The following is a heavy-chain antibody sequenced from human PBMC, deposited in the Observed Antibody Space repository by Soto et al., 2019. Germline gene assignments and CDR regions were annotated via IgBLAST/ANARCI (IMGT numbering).Heavy chain of an antibody. Sequence: GPSVKVSCKASGYTFTSYDINCVRQATGQGLEWMGWMNPNSGNTGYAQKFQGRVTMTRNTSISTAYMELSSLRSEDTAVYYCARKGYCSSTSCDDAFDIWGQGTMVTVSS. CDR1: GYTFTSYD. CDR2: MNPNSGNT. CDR3: ARKGYCSSTSCDDAFDI. J-gene: IGHJ3*02. D-gene: IGHD2-2*01. V-gene: IGHV1-8*01.